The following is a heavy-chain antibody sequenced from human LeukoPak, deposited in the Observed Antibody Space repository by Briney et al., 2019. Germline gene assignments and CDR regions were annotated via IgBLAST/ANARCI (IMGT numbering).Heavy chain of an antibody. D-gene: IGHD2-8*01. V-gene: IGHV3-20*04. CDR2: INWNGGNT. J-gene: IGHJ6*03. CDR3: ARAPGVRYYYYMDV. CDR1: GFTFDDYG. Sequence: GGSLRLSCAASGFTFDDYGMSWVRQAPGKGLDWVSGINWNGGNTGYADSVKGRFTISRDNVKNSPYLQMNSLRAEDTALYYCARAPGVRYYYYMDVWGKGTTVTVSS.